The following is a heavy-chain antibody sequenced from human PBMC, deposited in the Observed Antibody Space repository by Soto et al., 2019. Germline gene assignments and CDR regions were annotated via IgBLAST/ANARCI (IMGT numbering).Heavy chain of an antibody. J-gene: IGHJ5*02. Sequence: QVQLQEPDPGLVKPSETLSLTCTDSGGSISSYNWSWIRQPAGKGLEWIGRIYTSGSTNDNPTLRSGITMSVATSTNQFTLKLSSVTAADTGVYYWARGSSGSRINWFDPWGQGTLVTVSS. CDR3: ARGSSGSRINWFDP. D-gene: IGHD2-15*01. CDR2: IYTSGST. V-gene: IGHV4-4*07. CDR1: GGSISSYN.